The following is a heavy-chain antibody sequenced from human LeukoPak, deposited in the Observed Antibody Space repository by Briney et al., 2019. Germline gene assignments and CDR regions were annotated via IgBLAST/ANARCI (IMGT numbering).Heavy chain of an antibody. CDR3: ARGWYNFDY. V-gene: IGHV3-23*05. D-gene: IGHD6-19*01. Sequence: GGSLRLSCAASGFIFSNYAMSWVRQAPGKGLEWVSGIYNRGHRRFYADSVKGRFTISRDNSKNTLYLQMNSLRAEDTAVYYCARGWYNFDYWGQGIRVTVSS. J-gene: IGHJ4*02. CDR1: GFIFSNYA. CDR2: IYNRGHRR.